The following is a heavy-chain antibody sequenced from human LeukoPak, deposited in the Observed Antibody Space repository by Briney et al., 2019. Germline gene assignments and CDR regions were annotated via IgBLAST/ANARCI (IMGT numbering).Heavy chain of an antibody. CDR3: ARESSSSYVFDY. V-gene: IGHV3-21*01. D-gene: IGHD2-2*01. CDR2: ISKSSSNI. Sequence: GGSLRLSCAASGFTFSSYSMNWVRQAPGKGLEWVSSISKSSSNIYYADSVRGRLTISRDNAKNSLYLQMNSLRAEDTAVYYCARESSSSYVFDYWGQGTLVTVSS. CDR1: GFTFSSYS. J-gene: IGHJ4*02.